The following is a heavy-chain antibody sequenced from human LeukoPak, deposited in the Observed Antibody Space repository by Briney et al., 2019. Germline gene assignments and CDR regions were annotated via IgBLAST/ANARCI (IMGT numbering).Heavy chain of an antibody. V-gene: IGHV3-7*01. CDR3: AKVRWDNSGWYYLDY. D-gene: IGHD6-19*01. CDR1: GFTFSSYW. J-gene: IGHJ4*02. CDR2: IKQDGSEK. Sequence: GGSLRLSCAASGFTFSSYWMSWVRQAPGKGLEWVANIKQDGSEKYYVDSVKGRFTISRDNSKSTLYLQMNSLRAEDTAVYYCAKVRWDNSGWYYLDYWGQGTLVTVSS.